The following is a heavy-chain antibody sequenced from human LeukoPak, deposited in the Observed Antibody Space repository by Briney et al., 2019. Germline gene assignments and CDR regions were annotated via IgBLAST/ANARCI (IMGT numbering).Heavy chain of an antibody. V-gene: IGHV3-21*01. CDR2: ISSSSSYI. J-gene: IGHJ4*02. D-gene: IGHD6-19*01. Sequence: GGSLRLSCAASGFTFSSYSMNWVRQAPGKGLEWVSSISSSSSYIYYADSVKGRFTISRDNAKNSLYLQMNSLRAEDTAVYYCARHLRNGWYYFDYWGQGTLVTVSS. CDR3: ARHLRNGWYYFDY. CDR1: GFTFSSYS.